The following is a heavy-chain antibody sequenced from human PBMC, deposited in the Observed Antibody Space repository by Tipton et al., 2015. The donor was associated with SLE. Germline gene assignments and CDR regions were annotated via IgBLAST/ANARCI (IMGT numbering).Heavy chain of an antibody. J-gene: IGHJ3*02. CDR1: GGPISSYY. CDR2: IYYSGST. CDR3: ARDQDDFWSSFDAFNI. V-gene: IGHV4-59*12. D-gene: IGHD3-3*01. Sequence: PGLVKPSETLSLTCTVSGGPISSYYWHWIRQPPGKGLEWIGSIYYSGSTHYNPSLKSRITISLDTSKNQFSLKLTSVTAADTAIYYCARDQDDFWSSFDAFNIWGLGTMVTVSS.